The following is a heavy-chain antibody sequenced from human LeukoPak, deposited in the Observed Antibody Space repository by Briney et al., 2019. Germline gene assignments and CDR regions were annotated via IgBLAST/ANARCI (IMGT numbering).Heavy chain of an antibody. Sequence: KPSETLSLTCTVSGGSISSSSYYWSWIRQPAGKGLEWIERIYSSGSTNSNPSLRSRVTVSVDTSKNQFSLNLSSVTAADTAVYYCAREVVSSDYYSGYFDSWGQGTLVTVSS. V-gene: IGHV4-61*02. CDR1: GGSISSSSYY. CDR2: IYSSGST. J-gene: IGHJ4*02. D-gene: IGHD3-22*01. CDR3: AREVVSSDYYSGYFDS.